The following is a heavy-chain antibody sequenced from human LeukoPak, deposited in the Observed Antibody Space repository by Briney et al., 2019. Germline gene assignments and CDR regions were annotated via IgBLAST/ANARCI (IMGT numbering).Heavy chain of an antibody. V-gene: IGHV1-69*04. Sequence: SVKVSCKASGGTFSSYAISWVRQAPGQGLEWMGRIIPILGIANYAQKFQDRVTITADKSTSTAYMELSSLRSEDTAVYYCARRVGPYPGGMAMSEWGQGTLVTVSS. D-gene: IGHD1-26*01. CDR3: ARRVGPYPGGMAMSE. CDR1: GGTFSSYA. CDR2: IIPILGIA. J-gene: IGHJ4*02.